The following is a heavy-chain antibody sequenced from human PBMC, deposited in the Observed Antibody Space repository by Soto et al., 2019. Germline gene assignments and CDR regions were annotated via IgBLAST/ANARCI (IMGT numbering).Heavy chain of an antibody. J-gene: IGHJ6*02. V-gene: IGHV4-31*03. CDR3: ARDCGGSCYPLYYGMDV. CDR2: IYYSGST. Sequence: ASETLSLTCTVSGGSISSGGYYWSWIRQHPGKGLEWIGYIYYSGSTYYNPSLKSRVTISVDTSKNQFSLKLSSVTAADTAVYYCARDCGGSCYPLYYGMDVWGQGTTVTVSS. CDR1: GGSISSGGYY. D-gene: IGHD2-15*01.